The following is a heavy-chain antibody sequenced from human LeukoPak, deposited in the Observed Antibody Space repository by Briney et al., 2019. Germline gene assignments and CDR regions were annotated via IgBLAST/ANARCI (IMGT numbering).Heavy chain of an antibody. CDR3: ARVYDGDYFDY. V-gene: IGHV4-39*07. J-gene: IGHJ4*02. D-gene: IGHD3-16*01. CDR2: IYYSGST. Sequence: SETLSLTCTVSGGSISGTSYYWGWIRQPPGKGLEWIGSIYYSGSTYYNPSLKSRVTISVDTSKNQFSLKLSSVTAADTAVYYCARVYDGDYFDYWGQGTLVTVSS. CDR1: GGSISGTSYY.